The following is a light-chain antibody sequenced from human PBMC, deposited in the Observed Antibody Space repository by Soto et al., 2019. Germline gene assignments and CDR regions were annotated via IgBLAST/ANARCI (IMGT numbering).Light chain of an antibody. CDR3: LLYYGGAQPVV. CDR1: TGAVTSGYY. V-gene: IGLV7-43*01. CDR2: STS. J-gene: IGLJ2*01. Sequence: QAVVTQEPSLTVSPGGTVTLTCASTTGAVTSGYYPNWFQQKPGQAPRALIYSTSNKHPWTPARFSGSLLGGKAALTLSGVQPEDEAEYYCLLYYGGAQPVVFGGGTKVTVL.